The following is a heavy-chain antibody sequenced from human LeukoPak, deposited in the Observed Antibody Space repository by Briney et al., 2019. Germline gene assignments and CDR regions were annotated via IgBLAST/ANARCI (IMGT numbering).Heavy chain of an antibody. D-gene: IGHD4-17*01. Sequence: PGGSLRLSCAASGFTFSDYYMSWIRQAPGKGLEWVSYISSSGSTIYYADSVKGRFTISRDNAKNSLYLQMNSLRAEDTALYYCARIDYGDYACFDYWGQGTLVTVSS. J-gene: IGHJ4*02. CDR2: ISSSGSTI. CDR1: GFTFSDYY. V-gene: IGHV3-11*04. CDR3: ARIDYGDYACFDY.